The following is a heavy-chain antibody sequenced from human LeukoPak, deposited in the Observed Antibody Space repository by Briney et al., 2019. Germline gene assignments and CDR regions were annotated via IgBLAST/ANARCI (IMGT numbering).Heavy chain of an antibody. J-gene: IGHJ4*02. Sequence: GGSLRLSCAASGFTFSNDAMHWVRQTPGKGLEWVAFISYDGTKKLYADSVKGRFTVSRDDSKNTLYLQMSSLRADDTAIFYCAKDLSTTWPFDYWGQGTLVTVSS. CDR2: ISYDGTKK. CDR3: AKDLSTTWPFDY. CDR1: GFTFSNDA. D-gene: IGHD1-26*01. V-gene: IGHV3-30*18.